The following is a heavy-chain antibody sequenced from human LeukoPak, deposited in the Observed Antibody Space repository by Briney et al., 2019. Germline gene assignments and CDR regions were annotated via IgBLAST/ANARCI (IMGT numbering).Heavy chain of an antibody. J-gene: IGHJ4*02. V-gene: IGHV6-1*01. CDR1: GDSVSSNSVT. CDR2: TYYRSTWYN. CDR3: ARHYGP. Sequence: PSQTLSLTCAISGDSVSSNSVTWNWIRQSPSRGLEWLGRTYYRSTWYNDYAVSVRGRITVNPDTSKNQFSLHLNSVTPEDTAVYYCARHYGPWGQGTLVTVSS. D-gene: IGHD3-16*01.